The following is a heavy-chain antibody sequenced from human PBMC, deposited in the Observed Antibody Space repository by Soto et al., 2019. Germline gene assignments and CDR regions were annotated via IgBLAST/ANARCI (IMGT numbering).Heavy chain of an antibody. D-gene: IGHD5-12*01. V-gene: IGHV4-59*08. CDR3: ARVGATIRAGIDY. CDR1: GGSISSYY. CDR2: IYYSGST. Sequence: SETLSLTCTVSGGSISSYYWSWIRQPPGKGLEWIGYIYYSGSTNYNPSLKSRVTISVDTSKNQFSLKLSSVTAADTAVYYCARVGATIRAGIDYWGQGTLVTVSS. J-gene: IGHJ4*02.